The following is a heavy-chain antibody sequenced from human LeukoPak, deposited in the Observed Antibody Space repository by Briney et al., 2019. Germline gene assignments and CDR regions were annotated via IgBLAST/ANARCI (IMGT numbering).Heavy chain of an antibody. J-gene: IGHJ4*02. CDR3: ARDPVDCSSTSCSAEYYFDY. Sequence: PGGSLRLSCAASGFTFSSYGMHWVRQAPGKGLEWVAVIWYDGSNKYYADSVKGRFTISRDNSKNTLYLQMNSLRAEDTAVYYCARDPVDCSSTSCSAEYYFDYWGQGTLVTVSS. CDR2: IWYDGSNK. V-gene: IGHV3-33*01. CDR1: GFTFSSYG. D-gene: IGHD2-2*01.